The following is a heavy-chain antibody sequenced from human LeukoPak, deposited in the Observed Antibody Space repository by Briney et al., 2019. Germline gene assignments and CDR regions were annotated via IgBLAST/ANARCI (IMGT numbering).Heavy chain of an antibody. D-gene: IGHD5-24*01. Sequence: PSETLSLTCIVSGGSISSHYWSWIRQPPGKGLEWIGYIYYSGSTNYNPSLKSRVTISVDTSKNQFSLKLSSVTAADTAVYYCAREATMTANAFDIWGQGTMVTVSS. V-gene: IGHV4-59*11. CDR2: IYYSGST. CDR1: GGSISSHY. CDR3: AREATMTANAFDI. J-gene: IGHJ3*02.